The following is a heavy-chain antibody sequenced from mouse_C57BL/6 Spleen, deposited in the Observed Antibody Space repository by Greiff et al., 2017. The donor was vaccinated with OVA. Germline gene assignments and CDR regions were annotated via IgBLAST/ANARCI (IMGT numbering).Heavy chain of an antibody. J-gene: IGHJ4*01. CDR3: ARWEATYYNNYGDAMDY. V-gene: IGHV1-50*01. CDR1: GYTFTSYW. Sequence: QVQLQQPGAELVKPGASVKLSCKASGYTFTSYWMQWVKQRPGQGLEWIGEIDPSDSYTNYNQKFKGKATLTVDTSSSTAYMQLSSLPSEDSAVYYCARWEATYYNNYGDAMDYWGQGTSVTVSS. D-gene: IGHD2-5*01. CDR2: IDPSDSYT.